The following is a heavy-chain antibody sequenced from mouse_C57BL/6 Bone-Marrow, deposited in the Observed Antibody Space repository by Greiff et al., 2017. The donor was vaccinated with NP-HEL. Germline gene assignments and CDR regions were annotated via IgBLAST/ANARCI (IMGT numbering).Heavy chain of an antibody. V-gene: IGHV1-52*01. CDR3: ARSYYSNYSGAMDY. Sequence: VQLQQPGAELVRPGSSVKLSCKASGYTFTSYWMHWVKQRPIQGLEWIGNIDPSDSETHYNQKFKDKATLTVDKSSSTAYMQLSSLTSEDSAVYYCARSYYSNYSGAMDYWGQGTSVTVSS. D-gene: IGHD2-5*01. J-gene: IGHJ4*01. CDR1: GYTFTSYW. CDR2: IDPSDSET.